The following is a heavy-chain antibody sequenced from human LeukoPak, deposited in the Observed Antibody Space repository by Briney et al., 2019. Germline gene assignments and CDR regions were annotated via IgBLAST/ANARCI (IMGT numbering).Heavy chain of an antibody. CDR3: ARGYSSSWYYFDY. V-gene: IGHV3-33*01. CDR2: IWYDGSNK. Sequence: GGSLRLSCAASGFTFSSYGMHWVRQAPGKGLEWVAVIWYDGSNKYYTDSVKGRFTISRDNSKNTLYLQMNSLRAEDTAVYYCARGYSSSWYYFDYWGQGTLVTVSS. D-gene: IGHD6-13*01. J-gene: IGHJ4*02. CDR1: GFTFSSYG.